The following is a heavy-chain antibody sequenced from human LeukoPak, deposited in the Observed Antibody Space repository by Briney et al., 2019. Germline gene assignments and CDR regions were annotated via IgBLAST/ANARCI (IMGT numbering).Heavy chain of an antibody. CDR2: IRYDGSNK. Sequence: SGGPLRLSCAASGFTFSSYGMHWVRQAPGKGLEWVAFIRYDGSNKYYADSVKGRFTISRDNSKNTLYLQMNSLRAEDTAVYYRAKDAIVVVPAAIRSDAFDIRGQGTMVTVSS. V-gene: IGHV3-30*02. J-gene: IGHJ3*02. CDR3: AKDAIVVVPAAIRSDAFDI. D-gene: IGHD2-2*02. CDR1: GFTFSSYG.